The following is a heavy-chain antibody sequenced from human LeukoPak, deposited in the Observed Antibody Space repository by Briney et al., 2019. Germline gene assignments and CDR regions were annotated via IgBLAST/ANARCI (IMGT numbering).Heavy chain of an antibody. CDR3: ARGLKYYYDSSGYYYFDY. CDR1: GGSFSGYY. CDR2: INHSGST. V-gene: IGHV4-34*01. J-gene: IGHJ4*02. D-gene: IGHD3-22*01. Sequence: SETLSITCAVYGGSFSGYYWSWIRQPPGKGLEWIGEINHSGSTNYNPSLKSRVTISVDTSKNQFSLKLSSVTAADTAVYYCARGLKYYYDSSGYYYFDYWGQGTLVTVSS.